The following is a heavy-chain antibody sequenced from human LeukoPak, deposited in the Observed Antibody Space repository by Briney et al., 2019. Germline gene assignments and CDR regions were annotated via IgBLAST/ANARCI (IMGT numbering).Heavy chain of an antibody. CDR3: ARMITINREGEGYFDY. Sequence: PGGSLRLSCAASRFGFSVYWMHWVRQAPGKGLVWVSRITGDGGTTNYADSVKGRFTISRDNAKDTLYLQMNSLRAEDTAVCYCARMITINREGEGYFDYWGQGTLVTVSS. D-gene: IGHD3-16*01. V-gene: IGHV3-74*01. CDR2: ITGDGGTT. J-gene: IGHJ4*02. CDR1: RFGFSVYW.